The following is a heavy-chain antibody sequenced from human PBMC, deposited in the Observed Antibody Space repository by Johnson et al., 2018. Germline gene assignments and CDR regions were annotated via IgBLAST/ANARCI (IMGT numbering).Heavy chain of an antibody. J-gene: IGHJ5*02. CDR1: GFTFSSYA. D-gene: IGHD4-17*01. V-gene: IGHV3-30-3*01. CDR3: ARENDYGDYSSWFDP. CDR2: ISYDGTNK. Sequence: QVQLVQSGGGVVQPGRSLRLSCAASGFTFSSYAMHWVRQAPGKGLEWVAVISYDGTNKYYADYVKGRFTISRDNSKNTLYLQMNSLRAEDTAVYCCARENDYGDYSSWFDPWGQVTLVTVSS.